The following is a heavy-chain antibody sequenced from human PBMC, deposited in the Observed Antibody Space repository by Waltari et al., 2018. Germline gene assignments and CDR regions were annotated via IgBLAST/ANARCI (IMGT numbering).Heavy chain of an antibody. CDR2: IRNDGSNK. CDR3: AKGGLVDYYYYYMDV. J-gene: IGHJ6*03. D-gene: IGHD5-12*01. Sequence: QVQLVESGGGVVQPGGSLRLSCAASGFTFSSYGMHWVRLATGKGLEWGAFIRNDGSNKYYADSVKGRFTISRDNSKNTLYLQMNSLRAEDTAVYYCAKGGLVDYYYYYMDVWGKGTTVTVSS. CDR1: GFTFSSYG. V-gene: IGHV3-30*02.